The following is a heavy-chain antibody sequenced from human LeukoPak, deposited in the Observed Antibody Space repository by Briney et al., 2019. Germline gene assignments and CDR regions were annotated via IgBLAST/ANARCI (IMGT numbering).Heavy chain of an antibody. Sequence: GGSLRLSCAASGFTFSSYGMHWVRQAPGKGLEWVAVISYDGSNKYYADSVKGRFTISRDNAKNSLYLQMNSLRAEDTAVYYCARDYSSSSYYFDYWGQGTLVTVSS. V-gene: IGHV3-30*03. CDR1: GFTFSSYG. CDR2: ISYDGSNK. D-gene: IGHD6-6*01. J-gene: IGHJ4*02. CDR3: ARDYSSSSYYFDY.